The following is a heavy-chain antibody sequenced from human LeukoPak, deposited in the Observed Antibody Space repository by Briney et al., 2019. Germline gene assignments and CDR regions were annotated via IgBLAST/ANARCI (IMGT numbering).Heavy chain of an antibody. CDR3: ARDGGVAVSGPPGY. CDR1: GGSFSAYY. Sequence: PSETLSLTCAVYGGSFSAYYWGWIRQPPGKGLEWIGEINHSGSTNYNPSLKSRVSISVDMSKNQFSLKLSSVTAADTAVYYCARDGGVAVSGPPGYWGQGTLVTVSS. D-gene: IGHD6-19*01. J-gene: IGHJ4*02. CDR2: INHSGST. V-gene: IGHV4-34*01.